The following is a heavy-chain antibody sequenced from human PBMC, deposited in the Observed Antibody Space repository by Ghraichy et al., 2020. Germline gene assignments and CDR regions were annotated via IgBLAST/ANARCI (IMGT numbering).Heavy chain of an antibody. CDR2: ISGSGGST. V-gene: IGHV3-23*01. D-gene: IGHD3-22*01. J-gene: IGHJ2*01. CDR3: AKTYYYDSSGYYYGWYFDL. Sequence: GGSLRLSCAASGFTFSSYAMSWVRQAPGQGLEWVSAISGSGGSTYYADSVKGRFTISRDNSKNTLYLQMNSLRAEDTAVYYCAKTYYYDSSGYYYGWYFDLWGRGTLVTVYS. CDR1: GFTFSSYA.